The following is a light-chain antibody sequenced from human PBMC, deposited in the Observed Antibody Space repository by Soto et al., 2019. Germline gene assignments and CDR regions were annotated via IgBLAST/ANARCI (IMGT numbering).Light chain of an antibody. CDR3: QLPGFT. V-gene: IGKV3-15*01. Sequence: EIVMTQSPATLSVSPGERATLSCRASQSVSSNLAWYQQKPGQAPRLLIYGASTRATGIPARFSGSGSGTEFTLTISSLEPEDFAVYYCQLPGFTFGPGTKVDIK. CDR1: QSVSSN. CDR2: GAS. J-gene: IGKJ3*01.